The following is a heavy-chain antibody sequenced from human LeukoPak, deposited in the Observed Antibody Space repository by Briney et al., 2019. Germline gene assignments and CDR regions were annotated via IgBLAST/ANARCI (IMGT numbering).Heavy chain of an antibody. J-gene: IGHJ3*02. CDR1: DGSINSYY. CDR2: VHYSGST. Sequence: PSETLSLTCTDSDGSINSYYWSWIRQSPGKGPEWIGYVHYSGSTNYNPSLKSRVTISVDTSKKQVSLKLNSVTAVDTAVYYCARATGTTRNALDIWGQGTMVTVSS. CDR3: ARATGTTRNALDI. V-gene: IGHV4-59*01. D-gene: IGHD1-7*01.